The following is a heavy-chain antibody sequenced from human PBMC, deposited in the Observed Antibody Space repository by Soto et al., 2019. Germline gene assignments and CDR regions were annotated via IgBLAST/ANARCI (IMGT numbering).Heavy chain of an antibody. CDR2: IKQDGSEK. CDR1: VFTFSTYW. J-gene: IGHJ4*02. CDR3: AREGNDYGSGYKY. D-gene: IGHD4-17*01. V-gene: IGHV3-7*01. Sequence: PVGSLRLSCASSVFTFSTYWMSCVRHAPGKWLEWVANIKQDGSEKYYVDSVKGRFTVSRDNAKNSLYLQMNSLRAEDTAVYYCAREGNDYGSGYKYWGQGTLVTVS.